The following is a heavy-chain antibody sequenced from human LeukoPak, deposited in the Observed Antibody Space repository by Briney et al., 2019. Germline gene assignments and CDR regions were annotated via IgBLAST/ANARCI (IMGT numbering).Heavy chain of an antibody. CDR1: GFTFSSYA. V-gene: IGHV3-48*01. Sequence: PGGSLRLSCAASGFTFSSYAMHWVRQAPGKGLEWVSYISSSSNTIYYADSVKGRFTISRDNAKNSLYLQMNSLRAEDTAVYFCATESGTYSGTCFDYWGQGTLVTVSS. CDR2: ISSSSNTI. D-gene: IGHD1-26*01. J-gene: IGHJ4*02. CDR3: ATESGTYSGTCFDY.